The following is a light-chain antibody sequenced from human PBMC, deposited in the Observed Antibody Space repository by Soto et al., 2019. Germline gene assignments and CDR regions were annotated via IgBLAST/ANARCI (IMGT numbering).Light chain of an antibody. CDR3: QKYNYFPAK. V-gene: IGKV1D-16*01. J-gene: IGKJ1*01. CDR1: QSIRSW. Sequence: DIQMTHSPSSLSASVVDRVTITFLASQSIRSWLAWYQIKADKAPKSLIYAASILQVGVPSRFSGSGFGTDFTLTISSLQPEDFATYYCQKYNYFPAKFGQGTKVDIK. CDR2: AAS.